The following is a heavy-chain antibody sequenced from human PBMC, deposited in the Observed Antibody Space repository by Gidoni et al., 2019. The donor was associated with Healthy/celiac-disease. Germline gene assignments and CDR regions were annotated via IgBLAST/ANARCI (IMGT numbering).Heavy chain of an antibody. V-gene: IGHV1-8*01. CDR1: GSTFTSYD. J-gene: IGHJ5*02. CDR2: MNPNSGNT. Sequence: QVQLVQSGAEVKKPGASVKVSCKASGSTFTSYDINWVRQATGQGLEWMGWMNPNSGNTGYAQKFQGRVTMTRNTSISTDYMELSSLRSEDTAVYYCARESGVVPANNWFDPWGQGTLVTVSS. D-gene: IGHD2-2*01. CDR3: ARESGVVPANNWFDP.